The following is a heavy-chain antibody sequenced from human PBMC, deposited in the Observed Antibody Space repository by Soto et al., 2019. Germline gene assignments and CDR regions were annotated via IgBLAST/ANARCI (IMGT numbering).Heavy chain of an antibody. D-gene: IGHD4-17*01. CDR3: ANKAYGDYYDNWFDP. CDR2: ISSSSSYI. CDR1: GFTFSSYS. V-gene: IGHV3-21*01. Sequence: EVQLVESGGGLVKPGGSLRLSCAASGFTFSSYSMNWVRQAPGKGLEWVSSISSSSSYIYYADSVKGRFTISRDNAKNSLYLQMNSLRAEDTAVYYCANKAYGDYYDNWFDPWGQGTLVTVSS. J-gene: IGHJ5*02.